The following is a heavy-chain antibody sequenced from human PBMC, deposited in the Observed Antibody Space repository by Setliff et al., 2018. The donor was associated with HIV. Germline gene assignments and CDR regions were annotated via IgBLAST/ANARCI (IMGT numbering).Heavy chain of an antibody. V-gene: IGHV1-69*13. Sequence: GASVKVSCKASGGTFSSHATSWVRQAPGQGLEWMGGIIPIFGTANYAQKFQGRVTITADESTSTAYMELSSLRSEDTAVYYCARKYSGSYSSFFAFDIWGQGTMVTVS. CDR3: ARKYSGSYSSFFAFDI. D-gene: IGHD1-26*01. CDR1: GGTFSSHA. J-gene: IGHJ3*02. CDR2: IIPIFGTA.